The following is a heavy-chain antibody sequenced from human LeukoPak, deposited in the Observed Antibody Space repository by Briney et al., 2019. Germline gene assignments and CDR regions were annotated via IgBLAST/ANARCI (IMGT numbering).Heavy chain of an antibody. J-gene: IGHJ4*02. CDR2: IWYDGSNK. Sequence: GGSLRLSCAASGFTFRGYGMHWVRQAQGKELEWVTVIWYDGSNKYYADSVKGRFTVSRDNSKNTLYLQMNSLRAEDTAVYYCATAVASSSGWYADYWGQETLVTVSS. V-gene: IGHV3-33*01. CDR1: GFTFRGYG. D-gene: IGHD6-19*01. CDR3: ATAVASSSGWYADY.